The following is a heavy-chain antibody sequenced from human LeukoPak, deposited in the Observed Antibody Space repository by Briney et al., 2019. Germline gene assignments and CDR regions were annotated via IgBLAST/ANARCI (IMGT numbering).Heavy chain of an antibody. CDR3: ARGGPPTTLDY. Sequence: SETLSLTCAVYGGSFSGYYWSWIRQSPGKGLEWIAQINHSGSTNYNPSLMSRVTISVDTSKNQFSLKLSSVTAADTAVYYCARGGPPTTLDYWGQGTLVTVSS. CDR1: GGSFSGYY. D-gene: IGHD1-1*01. V-gene: IGHV4-34*01. J-gene: IGHJ4*02. CDR2: INHSGST.